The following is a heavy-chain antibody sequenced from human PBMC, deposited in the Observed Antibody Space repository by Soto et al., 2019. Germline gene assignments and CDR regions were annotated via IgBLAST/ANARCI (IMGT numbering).Heavy chain of an antibody. D-gene: IGHD3-3*01. CDR1: GGTFSSYA. CDR3: ARSGWVSFGVVTTYGMDV. CDR2: IIPIFGTA. Sequence: SVKVSCKASGGTFSSYAISWVRQAPGQGLEWMGGIIPIFGTANYAQKFQGRVTITADESTSTAYMELSSLRSEDTAVYYCARSGWVSFGVVTTYGMDVWGQGTTVTVSS. J-gene: IGHJ6*02. V-gene: IGHV1-69*13.